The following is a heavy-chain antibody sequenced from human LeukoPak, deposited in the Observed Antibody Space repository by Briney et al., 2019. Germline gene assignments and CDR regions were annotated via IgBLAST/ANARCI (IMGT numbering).Heavy chain of an antibody. D-gene: IGHD3-22*01. CDR3: AKDFDYYYDSSGSTGD. V-gene: IGHV3-23*01. Sequence: PGGSLRLSCAASGFTFSSYGMSWVRQAPGKGLEWVSAISGSGGSTYYADSVKGRFTISRDNSKNTLYLQMNSLRAEDTAVYYCAKDFDYYYDSSGSTGDWGQGTLVTVSS. CDR1: GFTFSSYG. J-gene: IGHJ4*02. CDR2: ISGSGGST.